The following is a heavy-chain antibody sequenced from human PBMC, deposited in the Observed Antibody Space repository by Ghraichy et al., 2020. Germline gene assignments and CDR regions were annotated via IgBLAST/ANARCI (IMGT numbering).Heavy chain of an antibody. D-gene: IGHD6-13*01. CDR3: ARGSQRIAAAGWFDP. Sequence: TLSLTCAVYGGSFSGYYWSWIRQPPGKGLEWIGEINHSGSTNYNPSLKSRVTISVDTSKNQFSLKLSSVTAADTAVYYCARGSQRIAAAGWFDPWGQGTLVTVSS. V-gene: IGHV4-34*01. J-gene: IGHJ5*02. CDR1: GGSFSGYY. CDR2: INHSGST.